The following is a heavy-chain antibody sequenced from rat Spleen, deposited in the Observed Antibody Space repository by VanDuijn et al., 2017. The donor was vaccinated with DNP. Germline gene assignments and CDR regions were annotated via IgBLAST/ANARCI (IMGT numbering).Heavy chain of an antibody. CDR3: ASITGPDWYFDF. J-gene: IGHJ1*01. CDR1: GFTFSSFP. Sequence: EVQLVESGGGLVQPGGSMKLSCAASGFTFSSFPMAWVRQAPTKDLEWVAIISTTGGKTDYRDSVKGRFTVSRDNARSTLYLQMNSLRSEDTATYYCASITGPDWYFDFWGPGTMVTVSS. CDR2: ISTTGGKT. D-gene: IGHD5-1*01. V-gene: IGHV5-46*01.